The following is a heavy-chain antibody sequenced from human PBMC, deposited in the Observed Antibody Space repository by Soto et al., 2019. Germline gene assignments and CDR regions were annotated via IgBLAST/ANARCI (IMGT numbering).Heavy chain of an antibody. CDR3: ARDYYDSSGYYSAFYYYYGMDV. V-gene: IGHV1-8*01. D-gene: IGHD3-22*01. CDR1: GYTFTSYD. Sequence: SLKVSCKASGYTFTSYDINWVRQATGQGLEWMGWMNPNSGNTGYAQKFQGRVTMTRNTSISTAYMELSSLRSEDTAVYYCARDYYDSSGYYSAFYYYYGMDVWGQGTTVTVSS. J-gene: IGHJ6*02. CDR2: MNPNSGNT.